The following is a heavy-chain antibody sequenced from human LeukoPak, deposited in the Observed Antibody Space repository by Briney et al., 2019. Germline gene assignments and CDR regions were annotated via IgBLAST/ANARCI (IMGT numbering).Heavy chain of an antibody. J-gene: IGHJ3*02. Sequence: TGGSLRLSCAASGFTFSDYYMTWFRQAPGKGLEWVSYISGGSSYTNFADSVKGRFTISRDDAKNSLYLQMNSLRAEDTAVYYCARTVTTYAFDIWGQGTMVTVSS. D-gene: IGHD4-17*01. CDR2: ISGGSSYT. V-gene: IGHV3-11*06. CDR3: ARTVTTYAFDI. CDR1: GFTFSDYY.